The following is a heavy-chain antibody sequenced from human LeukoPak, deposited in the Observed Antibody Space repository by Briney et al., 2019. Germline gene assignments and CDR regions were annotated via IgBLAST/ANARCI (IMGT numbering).Heavy chain of an antibody. CDR2: IIPIFGTA. Sequence: SVKVSCKASGGTFSSYAISWVRQAPGQGLEWMGGIIPIFGTANYAQKFQGRVTITTDESTSTAYMELSSLRSEDTAVYYCARVGGIAAAGTPYYYYYMDVWGKGTTVTVSS. CDR3: ARVGGIAAAGTPYYYYYMDV. CDR1: GGTFSSYA. J-gene: IGHJ6*03. D-gene: IGHD6-13*01. V-gene: IGHV1-69*05.